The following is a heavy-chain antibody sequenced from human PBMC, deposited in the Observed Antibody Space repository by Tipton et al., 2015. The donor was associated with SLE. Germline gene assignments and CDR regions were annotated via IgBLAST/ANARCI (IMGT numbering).Heavy chain of an antibody. J-gene: IGHJ4*02. CDR1: GGSFSGYY. Sequence: TLSLTCAVYGGSFSGYYWSWIRQPPGKGLEWIGEINHSGSTNYNPSLKSRVTISVDTSKNQFSLKLSSVTAADTAVYYCARGRKVAAARSVVIAPLIDYWGQGTLVTVSS. V-gene: IGHV4-34*01. CDR3: ARGRKVAAARSVVIAPLIDY. CDR2: INHSGST. D-gene: IGHD2-21*01.